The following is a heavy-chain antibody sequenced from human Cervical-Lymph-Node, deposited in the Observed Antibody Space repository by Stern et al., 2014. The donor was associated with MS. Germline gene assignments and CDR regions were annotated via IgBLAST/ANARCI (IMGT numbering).Heavy chain of an antibody. Sequence: QVPLVQSGAEVKKPGSSVKVSCKASGDTFRSYAINWVRQVPGQGLEWMGGIAPVFGTTNYAQKFQGRVTITADKSTNTAYMELMTLRSEDTAVYYCARGGGLVGYFDYWGQGTLVSVSS. V-gene: IGHV1-69*14. CDR1: GDTFRSYA. J-gene: IGHJ4*02. CDR2: IAPVFGTT. D-gene: IGHD1-26*01. CDR3: ARGGGLVGYFDY.